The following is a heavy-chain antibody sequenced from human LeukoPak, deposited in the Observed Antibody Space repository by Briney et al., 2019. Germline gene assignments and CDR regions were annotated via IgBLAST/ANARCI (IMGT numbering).Heavy chain of an antibody. CDR1: GFTFSDYY. CDR3: ARGDIVATMFDY. Sequence: GSLRLSCAASGFTFSDYYMSWIRQPPGKGLEWIGEINHSGSTNYNPSLKSRVTISVDTSKNQFSLKLSSVTAADTAVYYCARGDIVATMFDYWGQGTLVTVSS. D-gene: IGHD5-12*01. J-gene: IGHJ4*02. V-gene: IGHV4-34*01. CDR2: INHSGST.